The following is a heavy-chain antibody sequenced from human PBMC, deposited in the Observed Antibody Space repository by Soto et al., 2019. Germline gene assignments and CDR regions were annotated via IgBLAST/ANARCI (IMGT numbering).Heavy chain of an antibody. CDR3: ARAARPEDSGYDDYFDY. V-gene: IGHV1-69*13. CDR2: IIPIFGTA. D-gene: IGHD5-12*01. J-gene: IGHJ4*02. CDR1: GGTFSSYA. Sequence: RASVKVSCKASGGTFSSYAISWVRQAPGQGLEWMGGIIPIFGTANYAQKFQGRVTITADESTSTAYMELSSLRSEDTAVYYCARAARPEDSGYDDYFDYWGQGTLVTVSS.